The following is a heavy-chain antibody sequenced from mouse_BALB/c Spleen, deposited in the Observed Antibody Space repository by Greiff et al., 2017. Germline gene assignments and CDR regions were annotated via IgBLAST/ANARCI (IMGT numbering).Heavy chain of an antibody. D-gene: IGHD2-3*01. Sequence: EVKLVESGGGLVKPGGSLKLSCAASGFTFSDYYMYWVRQTPEKRLEWVATISDGGSYTYYPDSVKGRFTISRDNAKNNLYLQMSSLKSEDTAMYYWARAAFYDGYYRDYAMDYWGQGTSVTVSS. J-gene: IGHJ4*01. CDR2: ISDGGSYT. CDR1: GFTFSDYY. V-gene: IGHV5-4*02. CDR3: ARAAFYDGYYRDYAMDY.